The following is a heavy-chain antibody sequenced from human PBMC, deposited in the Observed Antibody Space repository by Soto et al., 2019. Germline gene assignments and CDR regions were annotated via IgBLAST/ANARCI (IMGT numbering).Heavy chain of an antibody. Sequence: QVQLQESGPGLVKPSGTLSLTCAVSSGSISSSHWWNWVRQPPGKGLEWIGEIYHSGGISYNPSLRSRLTISVDKSKNQFSLSLSSVTAADTAVYFCARRPRIIAATDVAAFDFWGQGTVVTVSP. J-gene: IGHJ3*01. CDR2: IYHSGGI. D-gene: IGHD6-13*01. CDR3: ARRPRIIAATDVAAFDF. V-gene: IGHV4-4*02. CDR1: SGSISSSHW.